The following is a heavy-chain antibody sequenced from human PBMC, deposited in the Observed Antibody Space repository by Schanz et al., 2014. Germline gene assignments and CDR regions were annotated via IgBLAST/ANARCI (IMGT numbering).Heavy chain of an antibody. D-gene: IGHD4-17*01. CDR1: GFTVSSNH. CDR2: IYSGIGA. V-gene: IGHV3-66*04. Sequence: EGQLAESGGGLVQPGGSLRLSCAVSGFTVSSNHMSWVRQAPGKGLEWVSVIYSGIGAYYADSVKDRFTVSRDNSKNTVYLQMNRLRAEDTAVYYCARPRFDYGEVDYWAQGTLVTVSS. CDR3: ARPRFDYGEVDY. J-gene: IGHJ4*02.